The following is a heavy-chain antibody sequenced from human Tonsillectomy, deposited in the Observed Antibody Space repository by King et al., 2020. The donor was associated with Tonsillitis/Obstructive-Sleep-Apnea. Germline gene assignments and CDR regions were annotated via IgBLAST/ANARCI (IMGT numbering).Heavy chain of an antibody. CDR1: GYTFTNYA. CDR3: ARDQGWVPAAIGSGLDWYFDL. D-gene: IGHD2-2*02. J-gene: IGHJ2*01. V-gene: IGHV7-4-1*02. CDR2: INTNTGNP. Sequence: HVQLVESGSELKKPGASVTVSCKASGYTFTNYAMNWVRQAPGQGLEWMGWINTNTGNPTYAQGFIGRFVFSLDTSVSTAYLQISSLKAEDTAVYYCARDQGWVPAAIGSGLDWYFDLWGRGTLVTVSS.